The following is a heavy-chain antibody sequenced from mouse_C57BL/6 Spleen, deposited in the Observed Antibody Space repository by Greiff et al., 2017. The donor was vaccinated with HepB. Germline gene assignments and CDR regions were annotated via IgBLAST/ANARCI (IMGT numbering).Heavy chain of an antibody. CDR1: GFTFSDYY. J-gene: IGHJ4*01. D-gene: IGHD1-1*01. V-gene: IGHV5-16*01. Sequence: DVQLVESEGGLVQPGSSMKLSCTASGFTFSDYYMAWVRQVPEKGLEWVANINYDGSSTYYLDSLKSRFIISRDNAKNILYLQMSSLKSEDTATYYCARVYGSSYYYAMDYWGQGTSVTVSS. CDR3: ARVYGSSYYYAMDY. CDR2: INYDGSST.